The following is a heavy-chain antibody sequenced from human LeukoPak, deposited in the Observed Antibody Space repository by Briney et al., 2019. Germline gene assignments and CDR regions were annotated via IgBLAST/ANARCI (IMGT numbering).Heavy chain of an antibody. CDR2: IWSDGSNK. D-gene: IGHD6-6*01. CDR1: GFRFSTYG. J-gene: IGHJ4*02. Sequence: GGSLRLSCAASGFRFSTYGMHWVRQAPGKGPEWVAVIWSDGSNKYYSDSLKGRFTISRDNSKNTLYLQMNSLRAGDTAIYYCARDPVENSRSSDLYYFHYWGQGTLVTVSS. V-gene: IGHV3-33*01. CDR3: ARDPVENSRSSDLYYFHY.